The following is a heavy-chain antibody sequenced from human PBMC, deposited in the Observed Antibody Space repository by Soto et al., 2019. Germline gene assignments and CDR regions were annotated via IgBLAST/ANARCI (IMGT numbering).Heavy chain of an antibody. CDR3: AREQLGYCSGGDCHNAFDI. CDR1: GYTFTGYY. V-gene: IGHV1-2*04. CDR2: INPNSGGA. Sequence: QVQLVQSGAEVNQPGASVKVSCKASGYTFTGYYMHWVRQAPGQGLEWMGWINPNSGGANYVQKFQGWVTMTSDTSISTAYMEVTRLTSDDTAIYYCAREQLGYCSGGDCHNAFDIWGQGTMVTVSS. J-gene: IGHJ3*02. D-gene: IGHD2-15*01.